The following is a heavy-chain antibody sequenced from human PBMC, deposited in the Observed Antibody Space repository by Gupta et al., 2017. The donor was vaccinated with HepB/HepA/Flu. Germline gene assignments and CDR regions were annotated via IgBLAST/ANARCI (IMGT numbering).Heavy chain of an antibody. D-gene: IGHD6-13*01. CDR2: ISGAGGST. Sequence: GLEWVSAISGAGGSTYYADSVKGRLTISRDNSENTLYLQMNNLRAEDTAVYYCAKDDSYYLAPAGSEGPEFDYWGQGTLVTVSS. J-gene: IGHJ4*02. CDR3: AKDDSYYLAPAGSEGPEFDY. V-gene: IGHV3-23*01.